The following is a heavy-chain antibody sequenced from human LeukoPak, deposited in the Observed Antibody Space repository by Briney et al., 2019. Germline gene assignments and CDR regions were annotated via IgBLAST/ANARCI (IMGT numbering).Heavy chain of an antibody. V-gene: IGHV4-4*07. CDR1: GASISSYY. CDR3: ARLPRPCGGDCYSNAFDI. Sequence: SETLSLTCTVSGASISSYYWSWIRQPAGKGLEWIGRIYVSGSTTYNPSLESRVTMSLDTSKNQISLKVSSVTAADTAVYYCARLPRPCGGDCYSNAFDIWGQGTKVTVS. D-gene: IGHD2-21*02. CDR2: IYVSGST. J-gene: IGHJ3*02.